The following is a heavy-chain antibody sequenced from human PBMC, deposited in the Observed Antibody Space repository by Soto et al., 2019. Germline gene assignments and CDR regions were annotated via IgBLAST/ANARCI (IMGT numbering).Heavy chain of an antibody. CDR3: ARESYCSGGSCWAFDY. CDR2: IWYGGSDK. Sequence: GGSLRLSCAASGFTFSYYGMHWVRQAPGKGLEWVALIWYGGSDKYYADSVKGRFTISRDNSKNTLYLQMNSLRAEDTAVYYCARESYCSGGSCWAFDYWGQGTLVTVSS. V-gene: IGHV3-33*01. J-gene: IGHJ4*02. CDR1: GFTFSYYG. D-gene: IGHD2-15*01.